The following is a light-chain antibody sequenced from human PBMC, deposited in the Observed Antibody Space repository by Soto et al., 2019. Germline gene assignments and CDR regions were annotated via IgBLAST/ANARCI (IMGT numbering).Light chain of an antibody. CDR1: QSINIW. CDR2: KAS. J-gene: IGKJ1*01. Sequence: DIQMTQSPSTLSASVGDRVTITCRASQSINIWLAWYQQKPGKAPNLLIYKASTLESGVPSRFSGSGSGTEFTLTISSLQPDDFATYYCQQYDSFSRTFGQGTKVEIK. CDR3: QQYDSFSRT. V-gene: IGKV1-5*03.